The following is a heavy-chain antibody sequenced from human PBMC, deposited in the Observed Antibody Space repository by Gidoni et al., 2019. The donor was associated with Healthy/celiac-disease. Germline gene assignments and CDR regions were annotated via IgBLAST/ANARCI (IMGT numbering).Heavy chain of an antibody. CDR3: ARMPIRTAMATHDAFDI. Sequence: QVQLVQSGAEVKKPGSSVKVSCKASGGTFSSYPISWVRQAPGQGLEWMGRIIPILGIANYAQKFQGRVTITADKSTSTAYMELSSLRSEDTAVYYCARMPIRTAMATHDAFDIWGQGTMVTVSS. V-gene: IGHV1-69*02. D-gene: IGHD5-18*01. CDR2: IIPILGIA. CDR1: GGTFSSYP. J-gene: IGHJ3*02.